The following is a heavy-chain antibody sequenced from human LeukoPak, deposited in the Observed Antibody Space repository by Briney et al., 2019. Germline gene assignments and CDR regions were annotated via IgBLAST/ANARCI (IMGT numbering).Heavy chain of an antibody. CDR1: GGSFSGYY. Sequence: SETLSLTCAVYGGSFSGYYWSWIRQPPGKGLEWIGEINHSGSTNYNPSLKSRVTISVDTSKNQFSLKLSSVTAADTAVYYCARGITMVRGVIVYFDYWGQGTLVTVSS. J-gene: IGHJ4*02. V-gene: IGHV4-34*01. CDR3: ARGITMVRGVIVYFDY. D-gene: IGHD3-10*01. CDR2: INHSGST.